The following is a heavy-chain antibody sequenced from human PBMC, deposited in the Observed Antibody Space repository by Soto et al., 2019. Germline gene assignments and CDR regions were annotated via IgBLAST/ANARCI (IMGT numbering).Heavy chain of an antibody. V-gene: IGHV3-33*01. CDR1: GFTFSSYG. CDR3: ARDRWDCSGGSCSYYFDY. Sequence: QVQLVESGGGVVQPGRSLRLSCAASGFTFSSYGMHWVRQAPGKGLEWVAVIWYDGSNKYYADSVKGRFTISRDNSKKTVDLQMNSLRAEDTAVYYCARDRWDCSGGSCSYYFDYWGQGTLVTVSS. CDR2: IWYDGSNK. J-gene: IGHJ4*02. D-gene: IGHD2-15*01.